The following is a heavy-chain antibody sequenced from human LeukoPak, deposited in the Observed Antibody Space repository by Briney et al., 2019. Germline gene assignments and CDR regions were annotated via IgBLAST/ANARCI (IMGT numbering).Heavy chain of an antibody. J-gene: IGHJ4*02. D-gene: IGHD3-10*01. V-gene: IGHV1-3*01. Sequence: ASVKVSCKASGYTFTTYAMHWVRQAPGQRLEWMGWINPGNGDTKYSQKFQGRVTISRDTSASTAYMELSSVRSEDTAVYYCERELVYGSGSYYPGFWGQGTLVTVSS. CDR1: GYTFTTYA. CDR2: INPGNGDT. CDR3: ERELVYGSGSYYPGF.